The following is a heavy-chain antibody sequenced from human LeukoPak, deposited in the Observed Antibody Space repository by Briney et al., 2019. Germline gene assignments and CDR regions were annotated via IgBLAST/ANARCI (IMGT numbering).Heavy chain of an antibody. CDR3: ARYGLGAHAFDI. Sequence: PGGSLRLSCAASGFTFSSYSMNWVRQAPGKGLEWVSSISSSSSYIYYADSVKGRFTISRDNAKNSLYLQMNSLRAEDTAVYYCARYGLGAHAFDIWGQGTMVTVSS. D-gene: IGHD3/OR15-3a*01. CDR2: ISSSSSYI. V-gene: IGHV3-21*01. J-gene: IGHJ3*02. CDR1: GFTFSSYS.